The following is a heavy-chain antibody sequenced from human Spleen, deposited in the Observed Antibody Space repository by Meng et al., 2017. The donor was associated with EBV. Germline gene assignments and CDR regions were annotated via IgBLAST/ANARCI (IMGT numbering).Heavy chain of an antibody. CDR1: GGSISSGAYA. CDR2: IYNSGST. D-gene: IGHD2-21*02. Sequence: QLQLQESGSGLVKPSQTLSLTCAVSGGSISSGAYAWSWIRQPPGKGLEWIGYIYNSGSTYYNPSLNSRVTLSVDTSKNQFSLKLTSVTAADTAVYYCARGEVTAGYFDYWGQGTLVTVYS. V-gene: IGHV4-30-2*01. CDR3: ARGEVTAGYFDY. J-gene: IGHJ4*02.